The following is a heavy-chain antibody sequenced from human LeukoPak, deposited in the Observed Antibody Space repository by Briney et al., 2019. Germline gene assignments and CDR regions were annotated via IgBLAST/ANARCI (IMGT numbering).Heavy chain of an antibody. CDR2: ISWNSGSI. CDR3: AKDRARGFGELGGMDV. D-gene: IGHD3-10*01. V-gene: IGHV3-9*01. J-gene: IGHJ6*02. Sequence: GGSLRLSCAASGFTFDDYAMHWVRQAPGKGLEWVSGISWNSGSIGYADSVKGRFTISRDNAKNSLYLQTNSLRAEDTALYYCAKDRARGFGELGGMDVWGQGTTVTVSS. CDR1: GFTFDDYA.